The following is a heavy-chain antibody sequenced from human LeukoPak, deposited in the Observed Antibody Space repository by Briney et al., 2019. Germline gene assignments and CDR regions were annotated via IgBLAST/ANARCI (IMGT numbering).Heavy chain of an antibody. D-gene: IGHD1-26*01. J-gene: IGHJ4*02. CDR1: GGTFSSYA. V-gene: IGHV1-69*04. CDR2: IIPILGIT. Sequence: SVKVSCKASGGTFSSYAISWVRQAPGQGLEWMGRIIPILGITNYAQKFQGRVTITADKSTSTAYMELSSLRSEDTAVYYCARVQRKGGDLVGATTYYFDYWGQGTLVTVSS. CDR3: ARVQRKGGDLVGATTYYFDY.